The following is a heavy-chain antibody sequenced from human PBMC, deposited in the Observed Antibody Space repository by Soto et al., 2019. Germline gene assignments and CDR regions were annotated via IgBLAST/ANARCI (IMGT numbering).Heavy chain of an antibody. CDR1: GFTFSSYG. CDR2: IWYDGSNK. J-gene: IGHJ6*02. V-gene: IGHV3-33*01. Sequence: QVQLVESGGGVVQPGRSLRLSCAESGFTFSSYGMHWVRQAPGKGLEWVAVIWYDGSNKYYADSVKGRFTISRDNSKNTLYLQMNSLRAEDTAVYYCAREYYGMDVWGQGTTVTVSS. CDR3: AREYYGMDV.